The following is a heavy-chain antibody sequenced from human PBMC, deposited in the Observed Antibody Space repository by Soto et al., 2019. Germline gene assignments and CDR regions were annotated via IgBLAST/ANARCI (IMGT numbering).Heavy chain of an antibody. CDR2: IIPIFGTT. J-gene: IGHJ6*02. D-gene: IGHD2-15*01. Sequence: QVQLVQSGAEVKKPGSSVKVSCKASGGTFSTYSISWVRQAPGQGLEWMGGIIPIFGTTNYAQQLQGRVTITADESTNTAYMELSSLRSEDTAVYYCARAPPYCPGGRCCSGHHYYYYVMDVWGQGTMVTVSS. V-gene: IGHV1-69*01. CDR1: GGTFSTYS. CDR3: ARAPPYCPGGRCCSGHHYYYYVMDV.